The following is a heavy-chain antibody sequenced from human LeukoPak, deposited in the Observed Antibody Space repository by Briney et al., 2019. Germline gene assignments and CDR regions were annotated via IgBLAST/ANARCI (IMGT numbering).Heavy chain of an antibody. Sequence: ASVKVSCKASGGTFSSYAISWVRQAPGQGLEWMGGIIPIFGTANYAQKFQGRVTITADESTSTAYMELSSLRSEDTAVYYCAREPVYSSSWYDYWGQGTLVTVSS. CDR2: IIPIFGTA. J-gene: IGHJ4*02. CDR1: GGTFSSYA. V-gene: IGHV1-69*13. CDR3: AREPVYSSSWYDY. D-gene: IGHD6-13*01.